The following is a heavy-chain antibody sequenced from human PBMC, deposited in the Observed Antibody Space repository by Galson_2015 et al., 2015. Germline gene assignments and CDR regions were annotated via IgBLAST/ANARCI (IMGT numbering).Heavy chain of an antibody. V-gene: IGHV4-61*02. Sequence: LSLTCTVSGGSISSGSYYWSWIRQPAGKGLEWIGRIYTSGSTNYNPSLKSRVTISVDTSKNQFSLKLSSVTAADTAVYYCARVPADSSGYYPSDYRGQGTLVPVSS. CDR2: IYTSGST. CDR1: GGSISSGSYY. J-gene: IGHJ4*02. CDR3: ARVPADSSGYYPSDY. D-gene: IGHD3-22*01.